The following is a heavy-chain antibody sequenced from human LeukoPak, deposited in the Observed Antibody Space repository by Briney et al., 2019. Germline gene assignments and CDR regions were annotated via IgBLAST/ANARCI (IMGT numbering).Heavy chain of an antibody. J-gene: IGHJ4*02. CDR1: GFTFSSYG. Sequence: GGSLRLSCAASGFTFSSYGMHWVRQAPGKGLEWVAVISYDGSNKYYADSVKGRFTISRDNSKSTLYLQMNSLRAEDTAVYYCAKDTTSSGWYPHYYFDYWGQGTLVTVSS. CDR3: AKDTTSSGWYPHYYFDY. V-gene: IGHV3-30*18. CDR2: ISYDGSNK. D-gene: IGHD6-19*01.